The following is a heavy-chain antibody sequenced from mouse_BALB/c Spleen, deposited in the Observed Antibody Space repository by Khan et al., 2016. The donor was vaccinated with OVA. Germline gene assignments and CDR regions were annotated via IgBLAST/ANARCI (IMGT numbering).Heavy chain of an antibody. CDR3: AMIYYGNGWFAY. CDR1: GLSFTNYG. J-gene: IGHJ3*01. V-gene: IGHV2-3*01. Sequence: QVQLKESGPGLVAPSQSLSIRCTVSGLSFTNYGVSWVRQPPGKGLEWLGVIWGDGSTNYHSVLKSRLTINKDNSKSHTFVKLNSLLPDDTATYVWAMIYYGNGWFAYWGQGTLVTVSA. D-gene: IGHD2-1*01. CDR2: IWGDGST.